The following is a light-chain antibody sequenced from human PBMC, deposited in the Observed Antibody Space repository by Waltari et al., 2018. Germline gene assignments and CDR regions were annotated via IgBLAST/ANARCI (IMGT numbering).Light chain of an antibody. CDR2: EVR. Sequence: QSALTQPASVSGSPGQPVTISCTGSSSAIRTFNLVFWYQQHPGKGPKLIIYEVRNRPSDISDRFSASKSDNTASLTISGLQDEDEASYFCSSYKAPMPLLFGGGTRVTVL. CDR3: SSYKAPMPLL. J-gene: IGLJ3*02. CDR1: SSAIRTFNL. V-gene: IGLV2-14*02.